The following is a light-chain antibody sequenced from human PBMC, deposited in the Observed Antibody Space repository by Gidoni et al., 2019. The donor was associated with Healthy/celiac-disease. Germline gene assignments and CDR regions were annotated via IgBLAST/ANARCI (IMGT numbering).Light chain of an antibody. CDR3: MQALQTPLT. CDR2: LDS. J-gene: IGKJ4*01. CDR1: QSLLHSNGYNY. V-gene: IGKV2-28*01. Sequence: IVMTQSPLSLPVTPGEPASISCRSSQSLLHSNGYNYLDWYLQKPGQSPQLLIYLDSNRASGVPDRFSGSGSGTDFTLKISRVEAEDVGVYYCMQALQTPLTFGGGTKVEIK.